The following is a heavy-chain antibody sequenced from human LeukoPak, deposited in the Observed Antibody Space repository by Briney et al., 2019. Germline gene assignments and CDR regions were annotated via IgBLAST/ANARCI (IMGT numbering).Heavy chain of an antibody. D-gene: IGHD4-17*01. J-gene: IGHJ4*02. Sequence: AGSLRLSCAASGFTFSSYAMSWVRQAPGKGLEWVSAISGSGGSTYYADSVKGRYTISRDNSKNTLYLQMNSLRAEDTPVYYCAKLGRTYGFKDYWRQGTLVTVSS. CDR1: GFTFSSYA. CDR2: ISGSGGST. V-gene: IGHV3-23*01. CDR3: AKLGRTYGFKDY.